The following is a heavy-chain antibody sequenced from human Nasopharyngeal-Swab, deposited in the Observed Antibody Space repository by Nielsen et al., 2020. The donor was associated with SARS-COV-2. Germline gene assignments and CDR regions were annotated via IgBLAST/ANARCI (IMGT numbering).Heavy chain of an antibody. CDR3: AKAPYLRGLDV. CDR2: ISGSGDTT. D-gene: IGHD2-21*01. CDR1: GFTFINFA. J-gene: IGHJ6*02. Sequence: GGSLRLSCAASGFTFINFAMSWVRQVPGKGLEWVSTISGSGDTTYYADSVKDRFTISRDNSKNTLYLEMNSLRVEDTAVYYCAKAPYLRGLDVWGQGTTVTVSS. V-gene: IGHV3-23*01.